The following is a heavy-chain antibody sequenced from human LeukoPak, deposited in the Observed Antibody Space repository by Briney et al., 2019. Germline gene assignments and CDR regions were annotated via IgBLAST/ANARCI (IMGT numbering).Heavy chain of an antibody. CDR1: GFTFSSYW. V-gene: IGHV3-7*01. D-gene: IGHD2-15*01. J-gene: IGHJ6*03. CDR2: IKQDGSEK. CDR3: ARLISEIYCSGGSCYQNYYYYYYMDV. Sequence: GGSLRLSCAASGFTFSSYWMSWVRQAPGKGLEWVANIKQDGSEKYYVDSAKGRFTISRDNAKNSLYLQMNSLRAEDTAVYYCARLISEIYCSGGSCYQNYYYYYYMDVWGKGTTVTVSS.